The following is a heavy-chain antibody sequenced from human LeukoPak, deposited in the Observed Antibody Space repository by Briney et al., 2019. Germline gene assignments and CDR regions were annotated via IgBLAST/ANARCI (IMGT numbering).Heavy chain of an antibody. CDR1: GFTFSSYS. CDR3: ASPVYQQAGMDV. V-gene: IGHV3-21*01. Sequence: GGSLRLSCAASGFTFSSYSMNWVRQAPGKGLEWVSSISSSSSYIYYADSVKGRFTISRDNAKNSLYLQMSSLRAEDTAVYYCASPVYQQAGMDVWGQGTTVTVSS. D-gene: IGHD2-2*01. J-gene: IGHJ6*02. CDR2: ISSSSSYI.